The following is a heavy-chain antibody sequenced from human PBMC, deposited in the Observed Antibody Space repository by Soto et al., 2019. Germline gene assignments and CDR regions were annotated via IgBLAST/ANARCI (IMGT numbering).Heavy chain of an antibody. CDR2: INPSGGST. Sequence: ASVKVSCKASGYTFTSYYMHWVRQAPGQGLEWMGIINPSGGSTSYAQKFQGRVTMTRDTSTSTVYMELSSLRSEDTAVYYCARGGYCTNGVCYTGGVSAGQTEAFDIWGQGTMVTVSS. CDR1: GYTFTSYY. J-gene: IGHJ3*02. V-gene: IGHV1-46*01. D-gene: IGHD2-8*01. CDR3: ARGGYCTNGVCYTGGVSAGQTEAFDI.